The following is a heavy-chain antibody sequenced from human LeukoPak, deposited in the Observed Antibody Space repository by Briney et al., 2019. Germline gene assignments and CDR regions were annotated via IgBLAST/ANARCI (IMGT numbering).Heavy chain of an antibody. V-gene: IGHV4-59*08. CDR3: ARLSTAMATLNT. J-gene: IGHJ4*02. Sequence: SETLSLTCTLSGASTSNDYWSWVRHPPEKGLGWIGYIFLIAWSNYNPSLKSRVTISVDTSKNQVSLKLGSVTAEDTAVYYCARLSTAMATLNTWGQGTLVIVSS. D-gene: IGHD5-24*01. CDR2: IFLIAWS. CDR1: GASTSNDY.